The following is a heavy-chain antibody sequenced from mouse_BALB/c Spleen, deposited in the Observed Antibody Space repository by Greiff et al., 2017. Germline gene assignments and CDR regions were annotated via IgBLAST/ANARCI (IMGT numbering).Heavy chain of an antibody. J-gene: IGHJ3*01. CDR2: INPYNDGT. V-gene: IGHV1-14*01. CDR3: ARSLGNYPWFAY. Sequence: EVKLQESGPELVKPGASVKMSLKASGYTLTSYVLHWVKQKPGQGLEWIGYINPYNDGTKYNEKFKGKATLTSDKSSSTAYMELSSLTSDDSAVYYCARSLGNYPWFAYWGQGTLVTVSA. D-gene: IGHD2-1*01. CDR1: GYTLTSYV.